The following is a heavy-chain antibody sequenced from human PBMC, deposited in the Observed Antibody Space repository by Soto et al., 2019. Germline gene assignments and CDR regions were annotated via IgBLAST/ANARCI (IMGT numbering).Heavy chain of an antibody. Sequence: PSETLSLTCAVSGGSLSDYYWSWIRQPPGKGLEWIGYIYYNGKTNYNPSLNSRLSISVDTSRNDFSLKLNSVTAADTAVYYCARHGGDRSDDAFEIWGQGTMVTVS. CDR3: ARHGGDRSDDAFEI. CDR2: IYYNGKT. CDR1: GGSLSDYY. J-gene: IGHJ3*02. D-gene: IGHD6-25*01. V-gene: IGHV4-59*08.